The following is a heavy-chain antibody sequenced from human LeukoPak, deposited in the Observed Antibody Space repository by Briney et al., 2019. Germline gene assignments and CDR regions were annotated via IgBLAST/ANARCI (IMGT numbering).Heavy chain of an antibody. V-gene: IGHV3-7*01. CDR3: AREDDSSGYYYVWYYYYYMDV. CDR1: GFTFSSYW. Sequence: GGSLRLSCAAPGFTFSSYWMSWVRQAPGKGLEWVANIKQDGSEKYYVDSVKGRFTISRDNAKNSLYLQMNSLRAEDTAVYYCAREDDSSGYYYVWYYYYYMDVWGKGTTVTVSS. CDR2: IKQDGSEK. J-gene: IGHJ6*03. D-gene: IGHD3-22*01.